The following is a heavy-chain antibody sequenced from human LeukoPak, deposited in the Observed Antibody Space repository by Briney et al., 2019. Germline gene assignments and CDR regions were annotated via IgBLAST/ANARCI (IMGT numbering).Heavy chain of an antibody. CDR1: GRSISSYY. Sequence: PSETLSLTCTVSGRSISSYYWGWVRQPPGKELEWIGRIYTTGTTHYNPSLKSRVTMSVDTSTNQFSLNLRSMTAADTAVYYCGRQGYTASYYFLDYWSQGTLVTVS. V-gene: IGHV4-4*07. J-gene: IGHJ4*02. D-gene: IGHD1-26*01. CDR2: IYTTGTT. CDR3: GRQGYTASYYFLDY.